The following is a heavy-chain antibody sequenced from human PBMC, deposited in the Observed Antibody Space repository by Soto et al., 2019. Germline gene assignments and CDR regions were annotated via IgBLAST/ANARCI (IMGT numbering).Heavy chain of an antibody. V-gene: IGHV4-59*08. D-gene: IGHD2-15*01. CDR1: GGSISSYY. Sequence: SETLSLTCTVSGGSISSYYWSWIRQPPGKGLEWIGYIYYSGSTNYNPSLKSRVTISVDTSKNQFSLKLSSVTAADTAVYYCARLNTRSLGYCSGGSCYSRAPYYYYYMDVRGKGTTVTVSS. CDR3: ARLNTRSLGYCSGGSCYSRAPYYYYYMDV. CDR2: IYYSGST. J-gene: IGHJ6*03.